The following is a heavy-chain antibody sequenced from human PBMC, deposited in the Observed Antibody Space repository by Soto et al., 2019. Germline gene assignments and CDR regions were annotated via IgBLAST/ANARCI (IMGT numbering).Heavy chain of an antibody. CDR1: GFTFSSYA. CDR3: AKMPRCSSTSCSPYYYGMDV. D-gene: IGHD2-2*01. V-gene: IGHV3-23*01. Sequence: EVQLLEAGGGLVQPGGSLRLSCAASGFTFSSYAMSWVRQAPGKGLEWVSASSGSGGSTYYEDSVKGRFTISRDNTKNTLYLQMSSQRAEDTAVYYCAKMPRCSSTSCSPYYYGMDVWGQGTTVTVSS. CDR2: SSGSGGST. J-gene: IGHJ6*02.